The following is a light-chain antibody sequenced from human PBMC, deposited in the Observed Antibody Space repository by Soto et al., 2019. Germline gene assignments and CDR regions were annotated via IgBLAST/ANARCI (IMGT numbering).Light chain of an antibody. CDR3: QQVDNFPHT. CDR1: QSISDY. J-gene: IGKJ2*01. CDR2: GTS. Sequence: DIQMTQFPSSLSASVGDRVTITCRASQSISDYLNWYQKKPGKAPKLLIYGTSYLQSEVPSRFSGRGSGTDFTLTISSLQPEDFATYYCQQVDNFPHTFGQGTKLEV. V-gene: IGKV1-39*01.